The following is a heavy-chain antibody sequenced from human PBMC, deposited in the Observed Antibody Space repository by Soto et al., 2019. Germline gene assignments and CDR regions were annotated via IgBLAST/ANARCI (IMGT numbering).Heavy chain of an antibody. D-gene: IGHD3-10*01. Sequence: GGSLRLSCVGSGFLFSEKSMNWVRQAPGKGLEWVSSISTLNTYIYYADSVRGRFTISRDNAHSSLFLQMNSLRDEDTAVYYCASGGFPMTRGVNPADFDYWGQGALVTVSS. CDR1: GFLFSEKS. J-gene: IGHJ4*02. V-gene: IGHV3-21*01. CDR3: ASGGFPMTRGVNPADFDY. CDR2: ISTLNTYI.